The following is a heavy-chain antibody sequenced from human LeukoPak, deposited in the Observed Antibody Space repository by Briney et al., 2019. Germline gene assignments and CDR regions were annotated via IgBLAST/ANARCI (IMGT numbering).Heavy chain of an antibody. J-gene: IGHJ4*02. CDR1: GFNFADST. D-gene: IGHD5-24*01. Sequence: GGSLRLSCAASGFNFADSTMHWIRQRPGKGLEWVSLINWIGGSTYYGDSVKGRFTISRDNSKNTLYLQMNSLRAEDTAVYYCAREGDGYKNQIDYWGQGTLVTVSS. V-gene: IGHV3-43*01. CDR3: AREGDGYKNQIDY. CDR2: INWIGGST.